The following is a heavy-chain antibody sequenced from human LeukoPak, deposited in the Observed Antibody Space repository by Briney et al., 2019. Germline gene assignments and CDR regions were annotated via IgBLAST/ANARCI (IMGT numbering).Heavy chain of an antibody. CDR1: GGSFSGYY. CDR3: ARRTGYYNGAFDI. V-gene: IGHV4-34*01. Sequence: SETLSLTCAVYGGSFSGYYWSWIRQPPGKGLEWIGEINHSGSTNYNPSLKSRVTISVDTSKNQFSLKLSSVTAADTAVYYCARRTGYYNGAFDIWGQGTMVTVPS. D-gene: IGHD3-9*01. J-gene: IGHJ3*02. CDR2: INHSGST.